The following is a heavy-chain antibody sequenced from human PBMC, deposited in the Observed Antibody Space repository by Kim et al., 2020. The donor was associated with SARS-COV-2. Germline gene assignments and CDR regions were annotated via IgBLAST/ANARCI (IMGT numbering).Heavy chain of an antibody. CDR3: AKHPGDVVVPSAPL. Sequence: SETLSLTCIVSGGSISNSYSYWGWVRQPPGRGLEWVGSVYYSGGTYFNPSLKSRVTISLDTSKNQIALKLISVTAADTAVYYCAKHPGDVVVPSAPLWGQGTLVTVSS. CDR1: GGSISNSYSY. D-gene: IGHD2-2*01. CDR2: VYYSGGT. V-gene: IGHV4-39*01. J-gene: IGHJ4*02.